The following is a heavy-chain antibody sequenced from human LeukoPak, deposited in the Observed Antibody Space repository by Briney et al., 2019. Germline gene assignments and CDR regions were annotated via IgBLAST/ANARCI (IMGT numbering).Heavy chain of an antibody. D-gene: IGHD5-24*01. CDR1: GGSISSGSYY. J-gene: IGHJ4*02. V-gene: IGHV4-61*02. CDR2: IHTSGST. CDR3: ARDRARDGSDY. Sequence: SETLSLTCTVSGGSISSGSYYWSWIRQPAGKGLEWIGRIHTSGSTNYNPSLKSRVTISVDTSKNQFSLKLSSVTAADTAVYYCARDRARDGSDYWGQGTLVTVSS.